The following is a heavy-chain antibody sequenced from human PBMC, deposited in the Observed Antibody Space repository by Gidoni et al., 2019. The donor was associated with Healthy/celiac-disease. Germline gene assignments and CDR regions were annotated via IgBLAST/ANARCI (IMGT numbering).Heavy chain of an antibody. CDR2: IRSKAYGGTT. CDR3: TTRSIAAAGTDYYYGMDV. Sequence: EVQLVESGGGLVKPGRSLRLSCTASGFTFGDYAMCWFRQAPGKGLECVGFIRSKAYGGTTEYAASVKGRFTISRDDSKSITYLQMNSLKTEDTAVYYCTTRSIAAAGTDYYYGMDVWGQGTTVTVSS. CDR1: GFTFGDYA. V-gene: IGHV3-49*05. D-gene: IGHD6-13*01. J-gene: IGHJ6*02.